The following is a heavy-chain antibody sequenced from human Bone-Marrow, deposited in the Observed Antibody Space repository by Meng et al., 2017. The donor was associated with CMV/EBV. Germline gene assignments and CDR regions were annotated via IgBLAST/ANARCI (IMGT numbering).Heavy chain of an antibody. J-gene: IGHJ6*02. CDR3: ARVPGSGSYPRRYYYYYGMDV. CDR2: INHSGST. CDR1: GGSFSGYY. Sequence: GSLRLSCAVYGGSFSGYYWSWIRQPPGKGLEWIGEINHSGSTNYNPPLKSRVTISVDTSKNQFSLKLSSVTAADTAVYYCARVPGSGSYPRRYYYYYGMDVWGQGTTVTVSS. D-gene: IGHD3-10*01. V-gene: IGHV4-34*01.